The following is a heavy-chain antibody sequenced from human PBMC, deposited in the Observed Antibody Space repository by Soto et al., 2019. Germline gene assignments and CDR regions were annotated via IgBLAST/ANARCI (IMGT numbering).Heavy chain of an antibody. J-gene: IGHJ6*02. Sequence: PGGSLRLSCAASGFTFSSYGMHWVRQAPGKGLEWVAVISYDGSNKYYADSVKGRFTISRDNSKNTLYLQMNSLRAEDTAVYYCANPGIPEYSSGWAQYYYYGMDVWGQGTTLTVSS. CDR1: GFTFSSYG. CDR3: ANPGIPEYSSGWAQYYYYGMDV. D-gene: IGHD6-19*01. V-gene: IGHV3-30*18. CDR2: ISYDGSNK.